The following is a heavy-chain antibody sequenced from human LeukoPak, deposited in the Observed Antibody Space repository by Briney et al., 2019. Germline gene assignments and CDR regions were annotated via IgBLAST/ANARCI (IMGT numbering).Heavy chain of an antibody. V-gene: IGHV1-69*04. CDR3: ARELGYCSSTSCYGGTYYYYGMDV. J-gene: IGHJ6*02. Sequence: SVKVSCKASGGTFSSYAISWVRQAPGQGLEWMGRIIPILGIANYAQKFQGRVTITADKSTSTAYMELSSLRSEDTAVYYCARELGYCSSTSCYGGTYYYYGMDVWGQGTTVAVSS. CDR2: IIPILGIA. D-gene: IGHD2-2*01. CDR1: GGTFSSYA.